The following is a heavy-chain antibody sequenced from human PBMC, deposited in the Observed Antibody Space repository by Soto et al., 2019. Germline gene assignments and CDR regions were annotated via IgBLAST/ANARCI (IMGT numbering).Heavy chain of an antibody. CDR1: GGSISSGGYS. CDR2: IYHSGSA. CDR3: ARGDSGYDPRLASYFDY. V-gene: IGHV4-30-2*01. Sequence: SETLSLTCAVSGGSISSGGYSWSWIRQPPGKGLEWIGYIYHSGSAYYNPSLKRRVTISVNRSKKQFSLKLSSVTAADTAVYYFARGDSGYDPRLASYFDYWGQGTLVTVSS. J-gene: IGHJ4*02. D-gene: IGHD5-12*01.